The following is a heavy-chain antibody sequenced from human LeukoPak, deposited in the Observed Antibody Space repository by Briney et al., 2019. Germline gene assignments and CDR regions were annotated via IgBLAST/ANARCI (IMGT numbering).Heavy chain of an antibody. CDR1: GYTFTGYY. D-gene: IGHD3-10*01. V-gene: IGHV1-2*02. J-gene: IGHJ4*02. CDR3: ARVITMVRGVSRYDY. Sequence: ASVKVSCKASGYTFTGYYMHWVRQASGQGLEWMGWINPNSGGTNYAQKFQGRVTMTRDTSISTAYMELSRLRSDDTAVYYCARVITMVRGVSRYDYWGQGTLVTVSS. CDR2: INPNSGGT.